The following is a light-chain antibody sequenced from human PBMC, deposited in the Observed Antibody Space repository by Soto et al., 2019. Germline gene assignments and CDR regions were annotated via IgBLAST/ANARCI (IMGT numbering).Light chain of an antibody. V-gene: IGLV2-14*01. CDR1: SSDVGAYKY. CDR3: SSYTSSSTLVV. J-gene: IGLJ2*01. Sequence: QSALTQPASVSGSPGQSITISCTGTSSDVGAYKYVSWYQQHPGKAPKLMIYEVSNRPSGVSNRFSGSKSANTASLTISGLHAEDDADYYRSSYTSSSTLVVFGGGTKLTVL. CDR2: EVS.